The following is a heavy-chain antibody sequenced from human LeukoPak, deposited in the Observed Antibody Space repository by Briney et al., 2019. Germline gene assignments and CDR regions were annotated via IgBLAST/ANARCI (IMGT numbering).Heavy chain of an antibody. Sequence: PSETLSLTCTVSGGSISSYYWSWIRQPPGKGLEWIGYIYYSGSTYYNPSLKSRVTISVDTSKNQFSLKLSSVTAADTAVYYCARNIAAPVVVDYWGQGTLVTVSS. D-gene: IGHD6-6*01. V-gene: IGHV4-59*08. CDR3: ARNIAAPVVVDY. J-gene: IGHJ4*02. CDR2: IYYSGST. CDR1: GGSISSYY.